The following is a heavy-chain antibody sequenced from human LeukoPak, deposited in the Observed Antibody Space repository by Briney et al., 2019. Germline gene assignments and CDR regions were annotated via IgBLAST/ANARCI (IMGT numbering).Heavy chain of an antibody. CDR2: INPNSGGT. Sequence: ASVKVSCKASGYTFTGYYMHWVRQAPGQGLEWMGWINPNSGGTNYAQKFQGRVTMTRDTSISTAYMELSRLRSDDTAVYYCARDEYDSSGYPDYWGQGTLVTVSS. CDR3: ARDEYDSSGYPDY. J-gene: IGHJ4*02. V-gene: IGHV1-2*02. CDR1: GYTFTGYY. D-gene: IGHD3-22*01.